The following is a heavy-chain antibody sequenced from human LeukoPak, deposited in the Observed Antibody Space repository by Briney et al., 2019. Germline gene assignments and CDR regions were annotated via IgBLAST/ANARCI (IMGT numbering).Heavy chain of an antibody. CDR3: AKGNDILTGYYMSYYYYGMDV. CDR2: ISGSGGST. V-gene: IGHV3-23*01. J-gene: IGHJ6*02. Sequence: PGGSLRLYCAASGFTFSSYAMSWVRQAPGKGLEWVSAISGSGGSTYYADSVKGRFTISRDNSKNTLYLQMNSLRAEDTAVYYCAKGNDILTGYYMSYYYYGMDVWGQGTTVTVSS. CDR1: GFTFSSYA. D-gene: IGHD3-9*01.